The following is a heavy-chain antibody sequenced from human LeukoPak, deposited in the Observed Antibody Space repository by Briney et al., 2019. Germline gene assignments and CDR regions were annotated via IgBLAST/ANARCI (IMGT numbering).Heavy chain of an antibody. J-gene: IGHJ4*02. CDR2: IYYSGST. V-gene: IGHV4-59*08. CDR3: ARQRAAGTYYFGY. Sequence: PSETLSLTCTVSGGSISSYYWSWIRQPPGKGLEWVGYIYYSGSTNYNPSLKSRVTISVDTSKNQFSLKLSSVTAADTAVYYCARQRAAGTYYFGYWGQGTLVTVSS. CDR1: GGSISSYY. D-gene: IGHD6-13*01.